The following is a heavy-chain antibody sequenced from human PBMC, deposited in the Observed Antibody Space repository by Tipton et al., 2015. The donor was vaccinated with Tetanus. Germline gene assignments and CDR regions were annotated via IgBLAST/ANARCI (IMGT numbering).Heavy chain of an antibody. CDR1: GLTISNYA. Sequence: GSLRLSCAASGLTISNYAMAWVRQAPGKGLEWVSGISVRGSHTYYADPVKGRFSISRDNSKNTVYLQMNSLRDEDTAVYYCAKDPASRGWFDPWGQGTLVSVSS. V-gene: IGHV3-23*01. CDR2: ISVRGSHT. CDR3: AKDPASRGWFDP. J-gene: IGHJ5*02.